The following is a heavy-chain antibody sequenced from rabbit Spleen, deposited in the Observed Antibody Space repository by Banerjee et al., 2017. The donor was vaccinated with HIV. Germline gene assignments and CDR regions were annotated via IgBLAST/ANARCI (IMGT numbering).Heavy chain of an antibody. CDR1: GVSLNDKDV. J-gene: IGHJ4*01. Sequence: QEQLEESGGDLVKPGASLTLTCKASGVSLNDKDVMCWVRQAPGKGLEWIGTIYAGSTGTIDYASWAKGRFTTSKTSSTTVTLQMTSLTAADTATYFCARNFDLWGQGTLVTVS. CDR2: IYAGSTGTI. V-gene: IGHV1S45*01. CDR3: ARNFDL.